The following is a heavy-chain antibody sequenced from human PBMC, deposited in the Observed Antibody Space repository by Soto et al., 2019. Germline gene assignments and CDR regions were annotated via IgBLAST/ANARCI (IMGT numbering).Heavy chain of an antibody. CDR1: GFTFSSYA. Sequence: GGSLRLSCAASGFTFSSYAMSWVRQAPGKGLEWVSAISGSGGSTYYADSVKGRFTISRDNSKNTLYLQMNSLRAEDTAVYYCAKETSETLSKPDCYMDVWGKGTTVTVSS. V-gene: IGHV3-23*01. J-gene: IGHJ6*03. CDR2: ISGSGGST. CDR3: AKETSETLSKPDCYMDV.